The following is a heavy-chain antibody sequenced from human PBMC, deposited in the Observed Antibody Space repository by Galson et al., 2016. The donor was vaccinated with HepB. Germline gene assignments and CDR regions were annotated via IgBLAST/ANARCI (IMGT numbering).Heavy chain of an antibody. CDR1: GYTFTSYG. V-gene: IGHV1-18*01. CDR2: ISVYNGKT. D-gene: IGHD5-12*01. Sequence: SVKVSCKASGYTFTSYGISWVRQAPGQGLEWMGWISVYNGKTNYAEKFQGRVTMTTDTSTTTAYMELRSLRSDDTAVYYCARGQRGYTDARGWFDPWGQGTLVTVSS. J-gene: IGHJ5*02. CDR3: ARGQRGYTDARGWFDP.